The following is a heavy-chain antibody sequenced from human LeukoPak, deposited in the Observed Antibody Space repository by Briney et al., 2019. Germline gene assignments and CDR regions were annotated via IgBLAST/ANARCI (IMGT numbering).Heavy chain of an antibody. CDR2: IRYDGSNK. V-gene: IGHV3-30*02. CDR1: GFTFSSYG. J-gene: IGHJ4*02. Sequence: GGSLRLSCAASGFTFSSYGMHWVRQAPGKGLEWVAFIRYDGSNKYYADSVKGRFTISRDNSKNTLNLQMNSLRAEDTAVYYCAIPLLFGELLSYWGQGTLVTVSS. D-gene: IGHD3-10*02. CDR3: AIPLLFGELLSY.